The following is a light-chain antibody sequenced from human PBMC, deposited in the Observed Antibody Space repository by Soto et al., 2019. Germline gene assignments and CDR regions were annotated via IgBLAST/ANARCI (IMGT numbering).Light chain of an antibody. V-gene: IGLV1-40*01. CDR3: QSYDSRLSGYV. CDR2: GNT. CDR1: NSNIGSNYD. Sequence: SVLTQPPSVSGAPGQRVTISCTGSNSNIGSNYDVIWYQQLPGTAPKLLIYGNTHRPSGVPHRFSGSKSGTLASLAITGLQPEDEADYYCQSYDSRLSGYVFGSGTKLTVL. J-gene: IGLJ1*01.